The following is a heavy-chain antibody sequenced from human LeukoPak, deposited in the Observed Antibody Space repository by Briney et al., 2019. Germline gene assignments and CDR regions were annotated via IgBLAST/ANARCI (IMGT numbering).Heavy chain of an antibody. CDR1: GGSFSGYY. Sequence: PSETLSLTCAVYGGSFSGYYWSRIRQPPGKGLEWIGEINHSGSTNYNPSLKSRVTISVDTSKNQFSLKLSSVTAADTAVYYCARGLGYDFWSGYYAQDYWGQGTLVTVSS. V-gene: IGHV4-34*01. D-gene: IGHD3-3*01. J-gene: IGHJ4*02. CDR2: INHSGST. CDR3: ARGLGYDFWSGYYAQDY.